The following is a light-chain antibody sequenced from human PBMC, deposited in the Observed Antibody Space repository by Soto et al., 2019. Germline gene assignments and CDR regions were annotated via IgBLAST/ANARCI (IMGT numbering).Light chain of an antibody. CDR2: DVS. CDR1: SSDVGGYNY. V-gene: IGLV2-14*01. CDR3: SSYTSSSTL. Sequence: QSALTQPASVSGSPGQSITISCTGTSSDVGGYNYVSWYQQQPGKAPKLMIYDVSNRPSGVSNRFSGSKSGNTASLTISGLQAEDEADYYCSSYTSSSTLFGTGTKLTVL. J-gene: IGLJ1*01.